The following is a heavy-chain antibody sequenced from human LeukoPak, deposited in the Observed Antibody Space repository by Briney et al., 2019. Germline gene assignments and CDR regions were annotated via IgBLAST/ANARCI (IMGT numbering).Heavy chain of an antibody. D-gene: IGHD3-22*01. V-gene: IGHV3-11*01. CDR1: GFTFSDYC. Sequence: GGSLRLSCAASGFTFSDYCMSWIRQAPGRGLEWVSYISSSGSTIYYADSVKGRFTISRDNAKNSLYLQMNSLRAEDTAVYYCARSRITMIADAFDIWGQGTMVTVSS. CDR3: ARSRITMIADAFDI. CDR2: ISSSGSTI. J-gene: IGHJ3*02.